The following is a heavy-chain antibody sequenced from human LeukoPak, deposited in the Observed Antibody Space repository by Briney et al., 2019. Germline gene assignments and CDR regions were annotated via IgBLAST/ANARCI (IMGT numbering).Heavy chain of an antibody. D-gene: IGHD3-10*01. J-gene: IGHJ6*02. Sequence: GGSLRLSCAASGFTFSNFWMSWVRQAPGKGLEWVSVIYSGGSTYYADSVKGRFTISRDNSKNTLYLQMNSLRAEDTAVYYCAREGLDYYGSAYGMDVWGQGTTVTVSS. CDR3: AREGLDYYGSAYGMDV. CDR1: GFTFSNFW. V-gene: IGHV3-53*01. CDR2: IYSGGST.